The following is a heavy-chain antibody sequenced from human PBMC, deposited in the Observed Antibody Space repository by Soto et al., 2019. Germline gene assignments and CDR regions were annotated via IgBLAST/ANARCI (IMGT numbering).Heavy chain of an antibody. CDR1: GFTFSSYS. D-gene: IGHD3-9*01. CDR2: ISSSSSYI. CDR3: ARDRAGYFDWLPYGMDV. J-gene: IGHJ6*02. V-gene: IGHV3-21*01. Sequence: LRLSCAASGFTFSSYSMNWVRQAPGKGLEWVSSISSSSSYIYYADSVKGRFTISRDNAKNSLYLQMNSLRAEDTAVYYCARDRAGYFDWLPYGMDVWGQGTTVTVSS.